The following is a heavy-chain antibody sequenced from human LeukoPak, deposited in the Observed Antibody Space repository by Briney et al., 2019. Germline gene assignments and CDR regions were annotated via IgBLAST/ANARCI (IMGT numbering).Heavy chain of an antibody. D-gene: IGHD5-12*01. CDR3: ARSRGFSGYDYVDH. Sequence: GASVKVSCKSSGYTFTNYYMHWVRQAPGQGLEWMGIINPSAGRTTYAEEFQGRFSVTRDASRRTVYMELSSLTSEDTAVYYCARSRGFSGYDYVDHWGQGTLVTVSS. CDR1: GYTFTNYY. CDR2: INPSAGRT. J-gene: IGHJ4*02. V-gene: IGHV1-46*03.